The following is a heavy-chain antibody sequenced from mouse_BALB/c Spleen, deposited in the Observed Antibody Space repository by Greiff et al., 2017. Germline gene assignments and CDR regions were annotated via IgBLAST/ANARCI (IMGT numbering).Heavy chain of an antibody. CDR3: AREFGYYAMDY. Sequence: VQRVESGAELARPGASVKMSCKASGYTFTSYTMHWVKQRPGQGLEWIGYINPSSGYTNYNQKFKDKATLTADKSSSTAYMQLSSLTSEDSAVYYCAREFGYYAMDYWGQGTSVTVSS. CDR1: GYTFTSYT. CDR2: INPSSGYT. V-gene: IGHV1-4*01. J-gene: IGHJ4*01.